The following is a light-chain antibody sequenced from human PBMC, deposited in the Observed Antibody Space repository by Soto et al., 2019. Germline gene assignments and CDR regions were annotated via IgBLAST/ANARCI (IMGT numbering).Light chain of an antibody. Sequence: QLVLTQPASVSGSPGQSITISCTGTSSDVGGYNYVSWYQQHPGKARKLMIYEVSNRLSGVSNRFSGSKSGNTASLTISGLQAEDEADYYCSSYTSSRTWVFGGGTKLTVL. J-gene: IGLJ3*02. V-gene: IGLV2-14*01. CDR3: SSYTSSRTWV. CDR2: EVS. CDR1: SSDVGGYNY.